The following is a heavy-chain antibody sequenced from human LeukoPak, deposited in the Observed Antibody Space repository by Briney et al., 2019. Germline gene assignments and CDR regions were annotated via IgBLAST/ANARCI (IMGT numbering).Heavy chain of an antibody. J-gene: IGHJ4*02. CDR2: INYSGST. Sequence: PSETLSLTCAVYGGSFSGYYWSWIRQPPGKGLEWIGEINYSGSTNYNPSLKSRVTISVDTSKNQFSLKLSSVTAADTAVYYCARKFRGYYDSTRRYYFDYWGQGTLVTVSS. V-gene: IGHV4-34*01. CDR1: GGSFSGYY. CDR3: ARKFRGYYDSTRRYYFDY. D-gene: IGHD3-22*01.